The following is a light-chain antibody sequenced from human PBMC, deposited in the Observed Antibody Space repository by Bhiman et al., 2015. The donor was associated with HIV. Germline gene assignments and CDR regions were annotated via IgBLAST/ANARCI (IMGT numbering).Light chain of an antibody. V-gene: IGLV3-21*01. CDR3: CSFTGDTHLYV. Sequence: SYVLTQAPSVSVAPGKTARIACGGSDIGTKNVQWFQQKPGQAPILVIYYNSDRPSGVPDRFSGSKFGNTASLTISELQTEDEADYYCCSFTGDTHLYVFGSGTTVTVL. CDR2: YNS. CDR1: DIGTKN. J-gene: IGLJ1*01.